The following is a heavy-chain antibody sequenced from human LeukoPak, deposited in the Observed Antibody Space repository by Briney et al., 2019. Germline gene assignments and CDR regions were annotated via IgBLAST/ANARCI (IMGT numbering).Heavy chain of an antibody. CDR1: GFTFSSYG. V-gene: IGHV3-30*18. D-gene: IGHD3-22*01. CDR2: ISYDGSNK. CDR3: AKDVYYDSSGYPDY. J-gene: IGHJ4*02. Sequence: PGGSLRLSCAASGFTFSSYGMHWVRQAPGKGLEWVAVISYDGSNKYYADSVKGRFTISRDNSKNTLYLQMNSLRAEDTAVYYCAKDVYYDSSGYPDYWGQGTLVTVSS.